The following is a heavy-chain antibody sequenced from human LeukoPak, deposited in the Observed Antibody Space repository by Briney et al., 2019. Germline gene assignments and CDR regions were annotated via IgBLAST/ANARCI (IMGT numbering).Heavy chain of an antibody. D-gene: IGHD3-16*01. Sequence: NPSETLSLTCAVYGGSFSGYYWSWIRQPPGKGLEWIGEINHSGSTNYNPSLKSRVTISVDTSKNQFSLKVNSVTAADTAVYYCARDQLGESNDDDALDIWGQGTMVTVSP. J-gene: IGHJ3*02. V-gene: IGHV4-34*01. CDR1: GGSFSGYY. CDR2: INHSGST. CDR3: ARDQLGESNDDDALDI.